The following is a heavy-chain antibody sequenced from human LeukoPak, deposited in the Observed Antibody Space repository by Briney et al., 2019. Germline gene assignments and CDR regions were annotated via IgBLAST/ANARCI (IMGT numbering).Heavy chain of an antibody. CDR3: ARGGYGHNMDV. CDR1: GFTFTSYE. Sequence: GGSLRLSCEASGFTFTSYEMNWVRQAPGKGLVWVSRIKNAGSDTIYADSVKGRFTISRDNAKNTVYLQMNSLRAEDTAVYYCARGGYGHNMDVWGQGTMVTVSS. V-gene: IGHV3-74*01. J-gene: IGHJ3*01. D-gene: IGHD3-10*01. CDR2: IKNAGSDT.